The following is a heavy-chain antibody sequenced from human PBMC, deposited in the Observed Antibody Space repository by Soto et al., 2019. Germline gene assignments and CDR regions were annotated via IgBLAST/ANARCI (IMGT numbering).Heavy chain of an antibody. CDR3: AKSSGWCSDYYYHGMDV. D-gene: IGHD6-19*01. Sequence: GGSLRLSCAASGFTFDDYAMHWVRQAPGKGLEWVSLISWDGGSTYYADSVKGRFTISRDNSKNSLYLQMNSLRAEDTALYYCAKSSGWCSDYYYHGMDVWGQGTTVTVSS. V-gene: IGHV3-43D*03. CDR1: GFTFDDYA. J-gene: IGHJ6*02. CDR2: ISWDGGST.